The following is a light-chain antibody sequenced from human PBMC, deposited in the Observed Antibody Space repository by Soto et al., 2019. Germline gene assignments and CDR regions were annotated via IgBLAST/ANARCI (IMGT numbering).Light chain of an antibody. CDR2: KAY. CDR1: PSISSW. CDR3: QQYNNYPLT. V-gene: IGKV1-5*03. J-gene: IGKJ4*01. Sequence: DIQMTQSPSTLSASVGDRVTITCRASPSISSWLAWYQQKPGKAPKLLIYKAYSLQSGVPSRFSGSGSGTEFTLTISSLQPDDFATYYCQQYNNYPLTFGGGTKVEIK.